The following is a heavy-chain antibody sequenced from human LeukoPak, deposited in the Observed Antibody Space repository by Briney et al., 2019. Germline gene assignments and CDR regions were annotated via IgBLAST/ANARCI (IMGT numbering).Heavy chain of an antibody. CDR1: GFTFSSYS. D-gene: IGHD6-13*01. CDR2: ISSSSSYI. Sequence: PGGSLRLSCAASGFTFSSYSMNWVRQAPGKGLEWVSCISSSSSYIYYADSVKGRFTISRDNAKNSLYLQMNSLRAEDTALYYCARLKAAAGSNFDYWGQGTLVTVSS. V-gene: IGHV3-21*04. J-gene: IGHJ4*02. CDR3: ARLKAAAGSNFDY.